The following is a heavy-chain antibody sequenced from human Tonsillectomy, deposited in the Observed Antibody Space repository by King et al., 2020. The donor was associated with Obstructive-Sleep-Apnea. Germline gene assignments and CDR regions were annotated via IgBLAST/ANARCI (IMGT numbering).Heavy chain of an antibody. J-gene: IGHJ4*02. D-gene: IGHD3-10*01. CDR1: QFTFGSYA. V-gene: IGHV3-30-3*01. CDR3: ARVGSPFTMIRDHYFDY. Sequence: LVQSGGGVVQPGRSLRLSCAASQFTFGSYAMHWVRQAPGKGLEWVAVISYDGHNKYYADSVKGRFTISRDNSWNTLSLQMNSLRAEDTAVYYCARVGSPFTMIRDHYFDYWGQGTLVTVSS. CDR2: ISYDGHNK.